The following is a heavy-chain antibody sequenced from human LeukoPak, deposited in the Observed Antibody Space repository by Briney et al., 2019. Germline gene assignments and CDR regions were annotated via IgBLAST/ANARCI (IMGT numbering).Heavy chain of an antibody. Sequence: GASVKVSCKVSGYTLTELSMHWVRQAPGKGLEWMGGFDPEDGETIYAQKFQGRVTMTEDTSTDTAYMELSSLRSEDTAVYYCATAEEWELLRDPYAFDYWGQGTLVTVSS. V-gene: IGHV1-24*01. J-gene: IGHJ4*02. CDR2: FDPEDGET. CDR3: ATAEEWELLRDPYAFDY. CDR1: GYTLTELS. D-gene: IGHD1-26*01.